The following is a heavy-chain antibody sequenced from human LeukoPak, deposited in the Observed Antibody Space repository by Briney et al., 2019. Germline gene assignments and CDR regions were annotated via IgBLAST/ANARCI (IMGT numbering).Heavy chain of an antibody. Sequence: SETLSLTCTVSGGSIRSSSYYWVWIRQPPGKGLQWLGYIYYSGITYNDPSLKSRVTITVDTSKNQFSLKLSSVTAADTAVYYCARRYSYSNGYYSYLDYWGQGILVTVSS. CDR3: ARRYSYSNGYYSYLDY. J-gene: IGHJ4*02. D-gene: IGHD5-18*01. CDR1: GGSIRSSSYY. V-gene: IGHV4-39*01. CDR2: IYYSGIT.